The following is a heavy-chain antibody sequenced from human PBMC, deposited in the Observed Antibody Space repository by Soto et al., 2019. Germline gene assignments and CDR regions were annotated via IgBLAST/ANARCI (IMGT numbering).Heavy chain of an antibody. V-gene: IGHV4-4*02. D-gene: IGHD1-7*01. CDR3: ASRDPGTSVDY. CDR1: GGSFTSNNW. J-gene: IGHJ4*02. Sequence: TLSLTCAVSGGSFTSNNWWTWVRQPPGQGLEWIGEIYRTGSTSYNPSLKSRVTISLDKSENQFSLKVTSLTAADTAVYYCASRDPGTSVDYWGQGTLVTVSS. CDR2: IYRTGST.